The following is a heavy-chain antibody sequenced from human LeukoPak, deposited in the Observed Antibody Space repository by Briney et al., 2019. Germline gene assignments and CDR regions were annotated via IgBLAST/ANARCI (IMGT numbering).Heavy chain of an antibody. V-gene: IGHV3-15*01. D-gene: IGHD1-26*01. CDR1: GLTFSSYE. CDR3: TADEWA. J-gene: IGHJ4*02. Sequence: GGSLRLSCAASGLTFSSYEMNWVRQSPGKGLEWVGHIKSKSDGGTTDYSAPVKGRFTISRDDSETALFLQMNSLKTEDTAVYYCTADEWAWGQGTLVTVSS. CDR2: IKSKSDGGTT.